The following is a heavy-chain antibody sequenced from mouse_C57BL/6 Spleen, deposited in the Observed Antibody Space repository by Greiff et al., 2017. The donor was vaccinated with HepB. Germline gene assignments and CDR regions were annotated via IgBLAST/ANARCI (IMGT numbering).Heavy chain of an antibody. D-gene: IGHD1-1*01. CDR1: GFTFSSYT. CDR3: ARHELLRPSYYAMDY. J-gene: IGHJ4*01. Sequence: EVMLVESGGGLVKPGGSLKLSCAASGFTFSSYTMSWVRQTPEKRLEWVATISGGGGNTYYPDSVKGRFTISRDNAKNTLYLKMSSLSSEDTALYYCARHELLRPSYYAMDYWGKGTSVTVSS. CDR2: ISGGGGNT. V-gene: IGHV5-9*01.